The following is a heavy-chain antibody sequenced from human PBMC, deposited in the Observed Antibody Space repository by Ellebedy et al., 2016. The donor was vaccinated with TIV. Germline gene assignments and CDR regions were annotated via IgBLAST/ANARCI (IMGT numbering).Heavy chain of an antibody. CDR1: GFTFSSYA. CDR2: ISGSGGST. CDR3: AKDQSYYGSGSYRPNWFDP. J-gene: IGHJ5*02. D-gene: IGHD3-10*01. V-gene: IGHV3-23*01. Sequence: GGSLRLSXAASGFTFSSYAMSWVRQAPGKGLEWVSAISGSGGSTYYADSVKGRFTISRDNSKNTLYLQMNSLRAEDTAVYYCAKDQSYYGSGSYRPNWFDPWGQGTLVTVSS.